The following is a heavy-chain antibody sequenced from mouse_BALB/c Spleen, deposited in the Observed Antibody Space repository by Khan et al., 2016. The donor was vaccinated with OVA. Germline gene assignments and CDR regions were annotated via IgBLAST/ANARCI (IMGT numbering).Heavy chain of an antibody. Sequence: EVELVESGGDLVKPGGSLKLSCAASGFTFSTYGMSWDRQTPDMRLEWVATINSGGHYTYYPDSVKGRFTISRDNAKNTLYLQMSSLKSEDTAIYCCARLAYYYNSEGFAYWGQGTMVTVSA. J-gene: IGHJ3*01. CDR2: INSGGHYT. CDR3: ARLAYYYNSEGFAY. D-gene: IGHD1-1*01. V-gene: IGHV5-6*01. CDR1: GFTFSTYG.